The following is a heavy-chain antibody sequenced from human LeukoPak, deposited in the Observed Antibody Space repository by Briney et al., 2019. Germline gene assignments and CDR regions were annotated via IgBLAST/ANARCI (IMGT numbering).Heavy chain of an antibody. D-gene: IGHD3-10*01. Sequence: GESLKISCKGSGYSFTTYWIGWGRQMPGKGLEWMGIIYPGDSDTRYSPSFQGQVTISVDKSIGTAYLQWSSLKASDTAMYYCARSTHYRSGNDYWGQGTLVTVSS. CDR1: GYSFTTYW. CDR2: IYPGDSDT. V-gene: IGHV5-51*01. J-gene: IGHJ4*02. CDR3: ARSTHYRSGNDY.